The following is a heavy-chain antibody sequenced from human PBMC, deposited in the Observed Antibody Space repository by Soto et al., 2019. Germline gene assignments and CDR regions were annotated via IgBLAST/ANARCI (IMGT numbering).Heavy chain of an antibody. CDR3: ARHAGPELLLLDY. J-gene: IGHJ4*02. Sequence: KTSETLSLTCTVSGGSISSSSYYWGWIRQRPGKGLEWIGSIYYSGSTDYNPSLKSRVTISVDTSKNQFSLKLSSVTAADTAVYYCARHAGPELLLLDYWGQGTLVTVSS. V-gene: IGHV4-39*01. CDR2: IYYSGST. D-gene: IGHD2-15*01. CDR1: GGSISSSSYY.